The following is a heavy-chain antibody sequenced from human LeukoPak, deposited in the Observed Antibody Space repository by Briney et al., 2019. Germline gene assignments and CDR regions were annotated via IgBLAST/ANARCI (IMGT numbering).Heavy chain of an antibody. CDR1: GFTFGSYA. V-gene: IGHV3-23*01. D-gene: IGHD2-2*01. CDR2: ITGSGDDT. J-gene: IGHJ4*02. CDR3: AKPTAAYCSTTSCPFDY. Sequence: SGGSLRLSCAASGFTFGSYAMSWVRQAPGKGLEWVSAITGSGDDTYYADSVKGRFTISRDSSKNTLYLQMNSLRAEDTAVYYCAKPTAAYCSTTSCPFDYWGQGTLVTVSS.